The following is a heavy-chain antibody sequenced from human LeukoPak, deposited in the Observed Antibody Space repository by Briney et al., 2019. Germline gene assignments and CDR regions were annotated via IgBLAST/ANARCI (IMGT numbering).Heavy chain of an antibody. CDR3: AKGASSWYGYYYGMDV. J-gene: IGHJ6*02. V-gene: IGHV3-23*01. CDR2: ISGSGGST. CDR1: GFTFSSYA. D-gene: IGHD6-13*01. Sequence: GGSLRLSCAASGFTFSSYAMNWVRQAPGKGLEWVSAISGSGGSTYYADSVKGRFTISRDNSKNTLYLQMNSLRAEDTAVYYCAKGASSWYGYYYGMDVWGQGTTVTVSS.